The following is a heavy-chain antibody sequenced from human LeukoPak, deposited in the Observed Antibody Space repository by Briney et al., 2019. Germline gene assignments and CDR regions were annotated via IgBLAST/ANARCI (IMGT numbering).Heavy chain of an antibody. J-gene: IGHJ4*02. CDR2: IIPIFGTA. Sequence: ASVKVSCKASGGTFSSYAISWVRQAPGQGLEWMGGIIPIFGTANYAQKFQGRVTITTDESTSTAYMELSSLRSEDTAMYYCARDWSLEPPSYYFDYWGQGTLVTVSS. CDR1: GGTFSSYA. CDR3: ARDWSLEPPSYYFDY. V-gene: IGHV1-69*05. D-gene: IGHD1-14*01.